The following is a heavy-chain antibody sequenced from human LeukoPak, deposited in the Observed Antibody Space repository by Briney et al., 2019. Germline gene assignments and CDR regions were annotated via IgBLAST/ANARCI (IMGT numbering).Heavy chain of an antibody. D-gene: IGHD3-10*01. Sequence: GGSLRLSCAASGFTFSNAWMSWVRQAPGKGLEWVGRIKSKTDGGTTDYAAPVKGRFTISRDDSKNTLYLQMNSLKTEDTAVYYCTIHLWFGELRLDAFDIWGQGTMVTVSS. J-gene: IGHJ3*02. CDR1: GFTFSNAW. V-gene: IGHV3-15*01. CDR3: TIHLWFGELRLDAFDI. CDR2: IKSKTDGGTT.